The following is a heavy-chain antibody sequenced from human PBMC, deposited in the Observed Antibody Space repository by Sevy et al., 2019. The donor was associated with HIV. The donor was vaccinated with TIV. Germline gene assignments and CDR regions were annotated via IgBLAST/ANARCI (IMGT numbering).Heavy chain of an antibody. CDR1: GGSISSYY. D-gene: IGHD6-19*01. J-gene: IGHJ5*02. CDR3: AGDSYDRQWLVPGWFDP. CDR2: IYYSGST. Sequence: SETLSLTCTVSGGSISSYYWSWIRHPPGKGLEWIGYIYYSGSTNYNPSLKSRVTISVDTSKNQFSLKLSSVTAADTAVYYCAGDSYDRQWLVPGWFDPWGQGTLVTVSS. V-gene: IGHV4-59*01.